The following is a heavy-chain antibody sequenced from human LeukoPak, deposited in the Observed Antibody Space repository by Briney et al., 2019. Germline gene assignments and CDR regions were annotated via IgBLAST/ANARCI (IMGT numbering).Heavy chain of an antibody. V-gene: IGHV4-30-4*08. D-gene: IGHD6-13*01. J-gene: IGHJ3*02. Sequence: SETLSLTCTVSGGFISSGDYYWSWIRQPPGKGLEWIGYIYYSGSTYYNPSLKSRVTISVDTSKNQFSLKLSSVTAADTAVYYCATSTAGTGAFDIWGQGTMVTVSS. CDR1: GGFISSGDYY. CDR3: ATSTAGTGAFDI. CDR2: IYYSGST.